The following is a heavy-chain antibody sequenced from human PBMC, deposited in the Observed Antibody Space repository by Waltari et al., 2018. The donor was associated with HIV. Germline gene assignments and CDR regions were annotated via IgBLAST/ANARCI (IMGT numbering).Heavy chain of an antibody. CDR2: IWYDGTNK. Sequence: QVQLVESGGGVVQPGRSLRLSCAAAGFPFSRYGMHWVRQAPGKGLEWVAVIWYDGTNKYYADSVKGRFTISRDNSKNTLYLQMNSLRAEDTAVYYCARDRSEGGGYYYYGLDVWGQGTTVTVSS. V-gene: IGHV3-33*01. CDR1: GFPFSRYG. CDR3: ARDRSEGGGYYYYGLDV. D-gene: IGHD2-15*01. J-gene: IGHJ6*02.